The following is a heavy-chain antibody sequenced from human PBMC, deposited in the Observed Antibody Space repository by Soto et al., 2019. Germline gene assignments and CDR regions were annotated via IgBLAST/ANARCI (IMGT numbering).Heavy chain of an antibody. CDR3: AADSPAWGAYAFDY. CDR1: GFTFSSYA. D-gene: IGHD3-16*01. Sequence: GGSLRLSCAASGFTFSSYAMHWVRQAPGKGLEWVAVISYDGSNKYYADSVKGRFTISRDNSKNTLYLQMNSLRAEDTAVYYCAADSPAWGAYAFDYWGQGILVTVSS. V-gene: IGHV3-30-3*01. CDR2: ISYDGSNK. J-gene: IGHJ4*02.